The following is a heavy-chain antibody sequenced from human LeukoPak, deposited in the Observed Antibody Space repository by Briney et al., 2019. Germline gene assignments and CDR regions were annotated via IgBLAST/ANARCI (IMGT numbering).Heavy chain of an antibody. CDR2: IRYDGSNK. Sequence: HTGGSLRLSCAASGFTFSSYGMHWVRQAPGKGLEWVAFIRYDGSNKYYADSVKGRFTISRDNSKNTLYLQMNSLRAEDTAVYYCAKPNRIAVAGTPRPPDYWGQGTLVTVSS. CDR1: GFTFSSYG. V-gene: IGHV3-30*02. CDR3: AKPNRIAVAGTPRPPDY. J-gene: IGHJ4*02. D-gene: IGHD6-19*01.